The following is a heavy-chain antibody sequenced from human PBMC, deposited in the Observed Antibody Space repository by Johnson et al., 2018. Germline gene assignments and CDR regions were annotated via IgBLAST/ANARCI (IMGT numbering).Heavy chain of an antibody. D-gene: IGHD3-22*01. V-gene: IGHV3-7*01. Sequence: VQLVQAGGGLVQPGGSLRLSCAASGFTFSNYWMSWVRQAPGKGLEWVAKIKQDGREKYYVDSVKGRFTISRDNAKNSLYLQMNTLRAEDTAVYYGASRYYDSSGYFAYFQHWGQGTLVTVSS. CDR3: ASRYYDSSGYFAYFQH. CDR1: GFTFSNYW. J-gene: IGHJ1*01. CDR2: IKQDGREK.